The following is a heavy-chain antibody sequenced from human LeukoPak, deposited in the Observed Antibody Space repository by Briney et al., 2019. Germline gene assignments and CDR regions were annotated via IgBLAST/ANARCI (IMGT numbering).Heavy chain of an antibody. V-gene: IGHV3-30*02. J-gene: IGHJ3*02. CDR1: RLTFSSYG. CDR2: IRYDEIHT. Sequence: GRTLRLSSAAPRLTFSSYGMHWVSKATGKGLDRVASIRYDEIHTYYADSVKGRFTISRDSSKNTLYLQMNSLRAEDTAVYYCAKDRGYHYDSSGYYRMDAFDIWGQGTMVTVSS. D-gene: IGHD3-22*01. CDR3: AKDRGYHYDSSGYYRMDAFDI.